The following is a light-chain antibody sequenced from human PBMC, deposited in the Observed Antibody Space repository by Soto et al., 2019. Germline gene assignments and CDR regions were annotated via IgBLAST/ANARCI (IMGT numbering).Light chain of an antibody. CDR1: QSISSY. CDR3: QQSYSTPRT. V-gene: IGKV1-39*01. Sequence: DIQITQSASSLSASVVDIFTITCLASQSISSYLNWYQQKPGKVPKLLIYAASSLQSGVPSRFSGSGSGTDFTLTISSLQPEDFATYYCQQSYSTPRTFGQGTKVDIK. J-gene: IGKJ1*01. CDR2: AAS.